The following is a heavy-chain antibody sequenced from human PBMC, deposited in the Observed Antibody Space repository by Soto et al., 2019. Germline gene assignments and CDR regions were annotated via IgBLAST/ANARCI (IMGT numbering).Heavy chain of an antibody. CDR2: IFYTGVT. V-gene: IGHV4-61*03. CDR3: VRVRDSSWYADL. CDR1: GGSVSNASFY. D-gene: IGHD3-22*01. J-gene: IGHJ2*01. Sequence: QVQLQESGPGLVKPSETLSLTCSVSGGSVSNASFYLTWIRQAPGTGLEYIGYIFYTGVTNYNPSLCSRVTISLDTSKNHFSLQLNSMPAADTAVYYWVRVRDSSWYADLWGRGTLVTVAS.